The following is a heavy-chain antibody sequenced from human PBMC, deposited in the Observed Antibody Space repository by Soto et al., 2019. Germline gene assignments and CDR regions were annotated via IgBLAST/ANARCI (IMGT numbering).Heavy chain of an antibody. Sequence: QVQLVQSGAEVKKPGSSVKVSCKASGGTFSSYAISWVRQAPGQGLEWMGGIIPIFGTANYAQKFQGRVTITADESTSTAYMELSSLRSEDTAVYYCARSRNYYGSGSYYHPMDVWGQGTTVTVSS. V-gene: IGHV1-69*01. J-gene: IGHJ6*02. CDR1: GGTFSSYA. CDR3: ARSRNYYGSGSYYHPMDV. D-gene: IGHD3-10*01. CDR2: IIPIFGTA.